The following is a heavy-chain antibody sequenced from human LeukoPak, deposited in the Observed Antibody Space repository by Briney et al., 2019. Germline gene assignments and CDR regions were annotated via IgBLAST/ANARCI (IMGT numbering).Heavy chain of an antibody. J-gene: IGHJ4*02. CDR1: GFTFSSYW. Sequence: GGSLRLSCAASGFTFSSYWMSWVRQAPGKGLEWVSYISATGGTIYYADSVKGRFTISRDNAKNSLYLQMNSLRAEDTAVYYCARDGAARDYFDYWGQGTLVTVSS. V-gene: IGHV3-48*04. D-gene: IGHD6-6*01. CDR3: ARDGAARDYFDY. CDR2: ISATGGTI.